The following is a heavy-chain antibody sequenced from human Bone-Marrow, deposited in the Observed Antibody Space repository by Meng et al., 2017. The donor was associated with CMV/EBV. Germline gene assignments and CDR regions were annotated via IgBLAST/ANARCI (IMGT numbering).Heavy chain of an antibody. V-gene: IGHV3-13*01. CDR2: IGTVGDT. Sequence: ESLKISCTASGFTFSTYDFHWVRQPTGKGLEWVSSIGTVGDTYSIGSVKGRFIISREDAKNSVYLQMNGLREGDTGLYYCARARSPTHFDYWGQGALVTVSS. CDR3: ARARSPTHFDY. J-gene: IGHJ4*02. CDR1: GFTFSTYD.